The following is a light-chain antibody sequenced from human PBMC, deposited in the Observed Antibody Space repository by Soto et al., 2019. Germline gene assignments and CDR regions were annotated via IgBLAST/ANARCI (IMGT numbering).Light chain of an antibody. CDR3: QQYDSYPWT. CDR1: QSISSW. CDR2: QAS. Sequence: DIQMTQFPSTLSASVGDRVTITCRASQSISSWLAWYQQKPGKAPKLLIYQASNLQTAVPSRFSGSGSGTEFDLTITSLQHDDLATYYCQQYDSYPWTFGQGTKVEIK. J-gene: IGKJ1*01. V-gene: IGKV1-5*03.